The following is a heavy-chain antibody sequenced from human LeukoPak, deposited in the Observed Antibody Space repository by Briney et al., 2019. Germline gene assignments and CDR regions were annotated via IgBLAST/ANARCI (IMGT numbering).Heavy chain of an antibody. D-gene: IGHD6-19*01. CDR2: INQDGSVQ. Sequence: GGSLRLSCAASGFIFSGYWMDWVRQAPGKGMERVANINQDGSVQYYADSVKGRFTISRDNAKNSLYLQTNSLRAEDTAVYYCARVGGEAVAGAFDIWGQGTMVTVSS. CDR3: ARVGGEAVAGAFDI. J-gene: IGHJ3*02. V-gene: IGHV3-7*01. CDR1: GFIFSGYW.